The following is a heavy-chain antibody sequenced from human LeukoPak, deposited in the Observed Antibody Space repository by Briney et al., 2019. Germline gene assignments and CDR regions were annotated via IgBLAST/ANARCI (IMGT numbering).Heavy chain of an antibody. J-gene: IGHJ4*02. D-gene: IGHD3-10*01. V-gene: IGHV3-23*01. CDR2: ISGGTT. CDR3: AKSVYHSGNY. CDR1: GFTISTYG. Sequence: PGGSLRLSCAASGFTISTYGMSWVRQAPGKELEWVSSISGGTTYYADSVKGRFTISRDNSKNTVSLQMNSLRAEDTAVYYCAKSVYHSGNYWGQGTLVTVSS.